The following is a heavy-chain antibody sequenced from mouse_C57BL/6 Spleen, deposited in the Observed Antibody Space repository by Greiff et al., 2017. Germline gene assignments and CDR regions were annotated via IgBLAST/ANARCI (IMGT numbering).Heavy chain of an antibody. V-gene: IGHV1-53*01. CDR2: INPSNGGT. CDR3: ARAPIYYDYLYYAMDY. D-gene: IGHD2-4*01. Sequence: VQLQQPGTELVKPGASVKLSCKASGYTFTSYWMHWVKQRPGQGLEWIGNINPSNGGTNYNEKFKSKATLTVDKSSSTAYMQLSSLTSEDSAVYYCARAPIYYDYLYYAMDYWGQGTSVTVSS. CDR1: GYTFTSYW. J-gene: IGHJ4*01.